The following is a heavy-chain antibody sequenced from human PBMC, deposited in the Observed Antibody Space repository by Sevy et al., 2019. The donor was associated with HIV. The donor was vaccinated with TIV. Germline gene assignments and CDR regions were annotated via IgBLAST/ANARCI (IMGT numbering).Heavy chain of an antibody. J-gene: IGHJ4*02. CDR2: FDPEDGET. V-gene: IGHV1-24*01. Sequence: ASVKVSCKVSGYTLNKLSMHWVRQAPGKGLEWMGSFDPEDGETFYAQKFQGRVTMTEYTSTDTAYMELSSLRSEDTAAYYCAATKDYYESSGPPFDYWGQGTLVTVSS. CDR3: AATKDYYESSGPPFDY. D-gene: IGHD3-22*01. CDR1: GYTLNKLS.